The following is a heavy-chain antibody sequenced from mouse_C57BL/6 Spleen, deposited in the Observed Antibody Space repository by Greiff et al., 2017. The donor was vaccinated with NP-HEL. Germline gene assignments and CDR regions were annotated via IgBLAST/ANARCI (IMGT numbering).Heavy chain of an antibody. D-gene: IGHD2-4*01. CDR3: ASQGDYDGAWFAY. CDR2: IRNKANGYTT. J-gene: IGHJ3*01. CDR1: GFTFTDYY. V-gene: IGHV7-3*01. Sequence: EVMLVESGGGLVQPGGSLSLSCAASGFTFTDYYMSWVRQPPGKALEWLGFIRNKANGYTTEYSASVKGRFTISRDNSQSILYLQMNALRAEDSATYYCASQGDYDGAWFAYWGQGTLVTVSA.